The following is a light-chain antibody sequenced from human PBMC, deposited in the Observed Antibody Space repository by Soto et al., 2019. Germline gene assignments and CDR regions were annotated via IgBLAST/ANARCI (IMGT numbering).Light chain of an antibody. Sequence: DIVMTQSPLSLPVTPGEPASISCRSSQSLLHSNGYTCLDWCLQKPGQSPQLLIYLGANRASGVPDRFSGRGSDTDFTLQISRVEAEDVGVYYCMQALQTPSFGGGTKVEIK. CDR1: QSLLHSNGYTC. CDR2: LGA. V-gene: IGKV2-28*01. J-gene: IGKJ4*01. CDR3: MQALQTPS.